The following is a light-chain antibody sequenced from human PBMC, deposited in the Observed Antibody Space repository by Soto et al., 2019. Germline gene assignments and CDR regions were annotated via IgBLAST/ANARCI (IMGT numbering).Light chain of an antibody. J-gene: IGKJ1*01. CDR2: GAS. CDR3: QHSGA. V-gene: IGKV3D-15*01. CDR1: QTVGSN. Sequence: EIVLTQSPDTLSVSPGERATLSCRASQTVGSNLAWHQQKPGQAPRLLIYGASTRASDTPARFSGSGSETDYTLTINRLEPEDFAVYYCQHSGAFGQGTKVEI.